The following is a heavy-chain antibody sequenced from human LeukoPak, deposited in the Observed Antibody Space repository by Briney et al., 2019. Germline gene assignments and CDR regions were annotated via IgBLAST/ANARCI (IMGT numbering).Heavy chain of an antibody. V-gene: IGHV1-8*02. CDR2: MNPNTANT. J-gene: IGHJ6*03. CDR3: ATVRSGGYYRGNYYYYMDV. Sequence: GASVKVSCKASGYAFTSSDINWVRQATGLGLEWLGWMNPNTANTGYAQRFQGRITMTMNNSISTAYMELTSLRSEDTAVYYCATVRSGGYYRGNYYYYMDVWGKGTTVTVSS. CDR1: GYAFTSSD. D-gene: IGHD3-22*01.